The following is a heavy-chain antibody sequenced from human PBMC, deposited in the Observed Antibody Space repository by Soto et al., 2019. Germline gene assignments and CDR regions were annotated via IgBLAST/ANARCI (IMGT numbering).Heavy chain of an antibody. CDR3: ARARKVAGTRGYYYYYMAV. Sequence: QVQLVQSGAEVKKPGSSVKVSCKASGGTFSSYTISWVRQAPGQGLEWMGRIIPILGIANYAQKFQGRVTITADNSTSTAYMELSSLRSEDTAVYYCARARKVAGTRGYYYYYMAVWGKGTTVTVSS. CDR2: IIPILGIA. J-gene: IGHJ6*03. CDR1: GGTFSSYT. D-gene: IGHD6-19*01. V-gene: IGHV1-69*02.